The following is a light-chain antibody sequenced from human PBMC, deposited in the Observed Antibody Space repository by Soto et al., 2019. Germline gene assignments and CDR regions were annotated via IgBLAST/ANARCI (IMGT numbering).Light chain of an antibody. Sequence: DIHMTQSPSSLSASVGYRFTITCRASQSISSYLNWYQQTTGKAPKLRIYAASSLQSGVPSRLSGSGYETDLTITISSMKNEDFETYSCQQSYSNTWTFGQGTKVDIK. CDR3: QQSYSNTWT. J-gene: IGKJ1*01. CDR1: QSISSY. CDR2: AAS. V-gene: IGKV1-39*01.